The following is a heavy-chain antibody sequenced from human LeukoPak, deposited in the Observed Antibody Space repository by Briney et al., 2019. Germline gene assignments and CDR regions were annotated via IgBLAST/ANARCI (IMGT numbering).Heavy chain of an antibody. J-gene: IGHJ5*02. Sequence: PSETLSLTCTVSGGSISSYYWSWIRQPAGKGLEWIGRIYPSGSTNYNPSLKSRVTMSVDTSKNQFSLKLSSVTAADTAVYYCARLDCTRTSCYRGRWVDPWGQGTLVTVSS. CDR1: GGSISSYY. CDR3: ARLDCTRTSCYRGRWVDP. V-gene: IGHV4-4*07. CDR2: IYPSGST. D-gene: IGHD2-2*01.